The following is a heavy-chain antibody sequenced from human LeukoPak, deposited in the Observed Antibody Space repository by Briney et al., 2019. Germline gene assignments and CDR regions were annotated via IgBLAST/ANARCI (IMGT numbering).Heavy chain of an antibody. CDR3: ARLLDVSFDY. D-gene: IGHD1-1*01. Sequence: KSSETLSLTCTVSGGSISSSSYYWGWIRQPPGKGLEWIGYIYYSGSTYYNPSLKSRVTISVDTSKNQFSLKLSSVTAADTAVYYCARLLDVSFDYWGQGTLVTVSS. V-gene: IGHV4-30-4*08. CDR1: GGSISSSSYY. CDR2: IYYSGST. J-gene: IGHJ4*02.